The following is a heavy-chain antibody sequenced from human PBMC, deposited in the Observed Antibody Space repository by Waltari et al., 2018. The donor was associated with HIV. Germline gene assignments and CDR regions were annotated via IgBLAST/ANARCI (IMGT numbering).Heavy chain of an antibody. Sequence: QVQLQESGPGLVKPSVTLSLTRHASGGSISSYYWSWIRQPAGKGMEWIGRIYTSGSTNYNPSLKSRVTMSVDTSKNQFSLKLSSVTAADTAVYYCARGGGDLSSSWYPYYFDYWGQGTLVTVSS. CDR2: IYTSGST. CDR1: GGSISSYY. V-gene: IGHV4-4*07. CDR3: ARGGGDLSSSWYPYYFDY. J-gene: IGHJ4*02. D-gene: IGHD6-13*01.